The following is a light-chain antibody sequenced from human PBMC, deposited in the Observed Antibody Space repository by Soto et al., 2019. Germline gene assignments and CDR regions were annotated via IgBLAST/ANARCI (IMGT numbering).Light chain of an antibody. CDR2: TAS. J-gene: IGKJ5*01. CDR3: QQSYSTPIS. CDR1: QIISTY. V-gene: IGKV1-39*01. Sequence: IQMTQSPSSLSACVGDTVSITCRASQIISTYLTWYQQKQGKXPKXIIYTASNLQSGVPSRFSGSGSGTDLTINIRSLQPEDCATYDCQQSYSTPISFGRGTRLEIK.